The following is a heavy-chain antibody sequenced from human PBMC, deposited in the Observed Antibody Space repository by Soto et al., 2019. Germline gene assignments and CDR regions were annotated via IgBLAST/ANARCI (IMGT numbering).Heavy chain of an antibody. D-gene: IGHD3-16*02. Sequence: SLRLSCAASEFTVSSNYMTWVRQAPGKGLEWVSIIYSNGNTYYADSVKGRFTISRDNSKNTLYLQMNSLRVEDTAVYYCAKSSYVWGSYRSYYFDYWGQGTLVTVSS. CDR2: IYSNGNT. CDR3: AKSSYVWGSYRSYYFDY. V-gene: IGHV3-53*01. CDR1: EFTVSSNY. J-gene: IGHJ4*02.